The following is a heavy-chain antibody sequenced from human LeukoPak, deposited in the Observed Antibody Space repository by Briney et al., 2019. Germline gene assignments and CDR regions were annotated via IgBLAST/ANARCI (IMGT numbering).Heavy chain of an antibody. CDR3: ARGRRFISY. D-gene: IGHD3-10*01. CDR2: INHSGST. J-gene: IGHJ4*02. Sequence: SETLSLTCAVYGGSFSGYYWSWIRQLPGKGLEWIGEINHSGSTNYNPSLKSRVTISVDTSKNQFSLKLSSVTAADTAVYYCARGRRFISYWGQGTLVTVSS. CDR1: GGSFSGYY. V-gene: IGHV4-34*01.